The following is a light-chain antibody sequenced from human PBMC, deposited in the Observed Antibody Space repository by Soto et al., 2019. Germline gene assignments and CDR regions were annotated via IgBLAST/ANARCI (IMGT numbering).Light chain of an antibody. CDR2: GAS. V-gene: IGKV3-15*01. CDR1: QSVSSN. Sequence: EIVMTQSPATLSVSPGERATLSCRARQSVSSNLAWYQQKPGQAPRLLIYGASTRATGIPARFSGSGSGTECTLTISSLQSEDFALYYCQQYNNWPPYTFGQGTKLEIK. CDR3: QQYNNWPPYT. J-gene: IGKJ2*01.